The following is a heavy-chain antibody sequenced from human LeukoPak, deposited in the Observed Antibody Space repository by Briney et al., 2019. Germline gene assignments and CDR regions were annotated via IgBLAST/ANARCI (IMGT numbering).Heavy chain of an antibody. Sequence: PSETPSLTCTVSGGSISSYYWSWIRQPPGKGLEWIGYIYYSGSTNYNPSLKSRVTISVDTSKNQFSLKLSSVTAADTAVYYCARWLDNYYGMDVWGQGTTVTVSS. CDR2: IYYSGST. D-gene: IGHD3/OR15-3a*01. CDR3: ARWLDNYYGMDV. J-gene: IGHJ6*02. CDR1: GGSISSYY. V-gene: IGHV4-59*01.